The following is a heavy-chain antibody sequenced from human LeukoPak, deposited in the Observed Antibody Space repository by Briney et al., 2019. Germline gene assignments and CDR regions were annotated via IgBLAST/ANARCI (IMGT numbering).Heavy chain of an antibody. CDR3: ARGASPLVLVPYYFDY. CDR2: INPNSGGT. J-gene: IGHJ4*02. D-gene: IGHD2-2*01. CDR1: GYTFTGYY. V-gene: IGHV1-2*04. Sequence: ASVKVSCKASGYTFTGYYMHWVRQAPGQGLEWMGWINPNSGGTNYAQKFQGWVTMTRDTSISTAYMELSRLRSDDTAVYYCARGASPLVLVPYYFDYWGQGTLVTASS.